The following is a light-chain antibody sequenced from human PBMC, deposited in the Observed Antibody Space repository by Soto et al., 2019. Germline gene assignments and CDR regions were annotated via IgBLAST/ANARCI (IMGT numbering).Light chain of an antibody. CDR1: SSDIGDYKY. CDR3: YSYTSSTALV. Sequence: QSALTQPASVSGSPGQSITISCTGTSSDIGDYKYVSWYQQHPGKAPKLMIYGVTERPSGVSNRFSGSKSGNTASLTSSGLQAEDEADYYCYSYTSSTALVFGGGTKLTVL. J-gene: IGLJ2*01. CDR2: GVT. V-gene: IGLV2-14*01.